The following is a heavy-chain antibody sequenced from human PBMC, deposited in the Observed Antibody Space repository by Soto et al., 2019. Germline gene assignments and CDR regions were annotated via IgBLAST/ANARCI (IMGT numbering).Heavy chain of an antibody. Sequence: SETLSLTCTVSGGSISSYYWSWIRQPPGKGLEWIGYIYYSGSTNYNPSLKSRVTISVDTSKNQFSLKLSSVTAADTAVYYCARVAPPYCGGDCYSGWFDPWGQGTLVTVSS. V-gene: IGHV4-59*01. J-gene: IGHJ5*02. CDR1: GGSISSYY. CDR2: IYYSGST. CDR3: ARVAPPYCGGDCYSGWFDP. D-gene: IGHD2-21*02.